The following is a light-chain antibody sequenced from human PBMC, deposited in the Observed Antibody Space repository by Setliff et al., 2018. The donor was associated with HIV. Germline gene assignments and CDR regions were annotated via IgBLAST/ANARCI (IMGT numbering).Light chain of an antibody. J-gene: IGLJ1*01. CDR3: SSYTSSSTYV. CDR2: DVS. Sequence: QSVLTQPASVSGSPGQSITISCTGTSSDVGGYNYVSWYQQHPGKAPKLMLYDVSKRPSGVSNRFSGSKSGSTASLTISGLQAEDEADYYCSSYTSSSTYVFGTGTKVTVL. V-gene: IGLV2-14*01. CDR1: SSDVGGYNY.